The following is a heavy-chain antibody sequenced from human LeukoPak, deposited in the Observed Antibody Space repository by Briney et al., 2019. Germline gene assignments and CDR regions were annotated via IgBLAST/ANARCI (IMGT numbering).Heavy chain of an antibody. D-gene: IGHD2-2*01. CDR3: ALLGGIVVVPAARAFDY. Sequence: ASVKVSCKASGYTFTSYDINWVRQATGQGLEWMGWMNPNSGNTGYAQKFQGRVTMTRNTSISTAYMELSSLRSEDTAVYYCALLGGIVVVPAARAFDYWGQGTLVTVSS. V-gene: IGHV1-8*01. CDR2: MNPNSGNT. CDR1: GYTFTSYD. J-gene: IGHJ4*02.